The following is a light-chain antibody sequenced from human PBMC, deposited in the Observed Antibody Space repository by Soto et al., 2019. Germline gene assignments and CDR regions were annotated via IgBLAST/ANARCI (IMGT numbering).Light chain of an antibody. CDR2: AAS. Sequence: IQMSQSPSSLSASVENRVIITCRASQSISNHLNWYQQKPLKAPKLLIFAASSLQSGVPSRFSGSRSGPDFTLTISSLQPEDFATYYCQQSYSSPPTFGQGTKVEIK. CDR3: QQSYSSPPT. V-gene: IGKV1-39*01. J-gene: IGKJ1*01. CDR1: QSISNH.